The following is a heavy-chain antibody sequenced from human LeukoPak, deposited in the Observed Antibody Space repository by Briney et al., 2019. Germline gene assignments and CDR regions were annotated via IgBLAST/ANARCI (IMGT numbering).Heavy chain of an antibody. J-gene: IGHJ6*03. CDR1: GGSISSYY. V-gene: IGHV4-59*12. CDR3: ARGPAVAGYYYYYYMDV. D-gene: IGHD6-19*01. CDR2: IYYSGST. Sequence: KPSETLSLTCTVSGGSISSYYWSWIRQPPGKGLEWIGYIYYSGSTNYNPSLKSRVTISVDTSKNQFSLKLSSVTAADTAVYYCARGPAVAGYYYYYYMDVWGKGTTVTVSS.